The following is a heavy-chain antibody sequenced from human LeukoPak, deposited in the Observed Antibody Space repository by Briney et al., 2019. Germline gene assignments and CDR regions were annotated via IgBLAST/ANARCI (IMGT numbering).Heavy chain of an antibody. V-gene: IGHV1-69*01. CDR3: ARGWLAETTVVTPYNY. Sequence: SVKVSCKASGGTFSSYAISWVRQAPGQGLEWMGGIIPIFGTANYAQKFQGRVTITAVESMRTAYMELSGLRSEDTAVYYCARGWLAETTVVTPYNYWGQGTLVTVSS. CDR1: GGTFSSYA. CDR2: IIPIFGTA. J-gene: IGHJ4*02. D-gene: IGHD4-23*01.